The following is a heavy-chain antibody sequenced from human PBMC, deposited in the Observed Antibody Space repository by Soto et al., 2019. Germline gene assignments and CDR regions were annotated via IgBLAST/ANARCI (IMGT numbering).Heavy chain of an antibody. J-gene: IGHJ3*02. CDR3: ARCSGGTCYSSYAFDI. D-gene: IGHD2-15*01. Sequence: QVQLVQSGIEVKNPGASVKVSCKASGYAFTSFGISWVRQAPGQGLEWMGWTVANNGYTKYAQNLQGRVTLITETSTSTAYMELRSLMYDDTAVYYCARCSGGTCYSSYAFDIWGQGTMVTVSS. CDR1: GYAFTSFG. CDR2: TVANNGYT. V-gene: IGHV1-18*01.